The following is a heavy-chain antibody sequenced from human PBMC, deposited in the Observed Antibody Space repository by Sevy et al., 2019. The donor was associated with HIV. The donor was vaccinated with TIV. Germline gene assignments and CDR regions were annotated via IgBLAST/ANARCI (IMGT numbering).Heavy chain of an antibody. CDR3: ARDGGCTSTSCLLYFDY. CDR1: GGSISSSSYY. J-gene: IGHJ4*01. CDR2: IYYSGST. D-gene: IGHD2-2*01. Sequence: SETLSLTCTVSGGSISSSSYYWGWIRQPPGKGLEWIGSIYYSGSTYYNPSLKSRVTISVDTSKNQFSLKLSSVTAADTAVYYCARDGGCTSTSCLLYFDYWGQGSLVTVSS. V-gene: IGHV4-39*02.